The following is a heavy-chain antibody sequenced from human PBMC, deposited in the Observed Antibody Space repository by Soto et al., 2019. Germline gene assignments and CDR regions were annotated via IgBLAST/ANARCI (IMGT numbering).Heavy chain of an antibody. Sequence: QVQLVQSGAEVKKPGASVKVSCKTSGYTFTTYGVSWVRQAPGQGLEWMGWISPYNGNTNYAQRLQGRATLTTDTSTNTAYMELRSLRSDDTALYYCAREDGYCSGGSCHSGGWLEPWGQGTLVTVSS. CDR2: ISPYNGNT. V-gene: IGHV1-18*01. CDR3: AREDGYCSGGSCHSGGWLEP. CDR1: GYTFTTYG. D-gene: IGHD2-15*01. J-gene: IGHJ5*02.